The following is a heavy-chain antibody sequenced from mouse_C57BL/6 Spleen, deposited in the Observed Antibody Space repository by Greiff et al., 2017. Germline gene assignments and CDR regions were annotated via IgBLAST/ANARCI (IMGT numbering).Heavy chain of an antibody. V-gene: IGHV5-9-1*02. CDR2: ISSGGDYI. Sequence: DVMLVESGEGLVKPGGSLKLSCAASGFTFSSYAMSWVRQPPEQRLEWVAYISSGGDYIYSADTVKGRFPISRDNARNTLYLQMSRLKSEDTAMYYCTRDQGSNYVGPFAYWGQGTLVTVSA. J-gene: IGHJ3*01. CDR1: GFTFSSYA. D-gene: IGHD2-5*01. CDR3: TRDQGSNYVGPFAY.